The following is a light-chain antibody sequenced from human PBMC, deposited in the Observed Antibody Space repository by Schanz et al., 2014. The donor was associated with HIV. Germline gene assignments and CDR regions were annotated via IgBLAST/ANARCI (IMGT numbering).Light chain of an antibody. CDR2: GAS. V-gene: IGKV3-20*01. J-gene: IGKJ1*01. CDR1: QSVSSSY. Sequence: EIVLTQSPGTLSLSPGERATLSCRASQSVSSSYFAWYQQKPGQAPRLLIYGASSRATGIPDRFSGSGSGTDFTLTISRLEPEDFAVYYCQHYDSSFQTFGQGTKVEIK. CDR3: QHYDSSFQT.